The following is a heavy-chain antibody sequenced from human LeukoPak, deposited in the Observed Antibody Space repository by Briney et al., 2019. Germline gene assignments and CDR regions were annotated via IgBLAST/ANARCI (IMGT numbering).Heavy chain of an antibody. CDR3: ARVLHISVRAPPDF. J-gene: IGHJ4*02. D-gene: IGHD2-21*01. CDR1: GYTFTSYY. Sequence: ASVKVSCKASGYTFTSYYMHWVRQAPGQGLEWMGWINPNSGGTNYAQKFQGRVPMTRDMSTSTVYMELSSLRSEDTAVHYCARVLHISVRAPPDFWGQGTLVTVSS. CDR2: INPNSGGT. V-gene: IGHV1-2*02.